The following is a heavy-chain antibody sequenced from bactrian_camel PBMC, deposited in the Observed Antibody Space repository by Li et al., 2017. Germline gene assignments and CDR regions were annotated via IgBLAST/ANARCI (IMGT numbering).Heavy chain of an antibody. D-gene: IGHD6*01. CDR2: INSAGTNT. CDR1: GFTFSSYD. V-gene: IGHV3S40*01. J-gene: IGHJ4*01. CDR3: AAGPWYTDEYKY. Sequence: QLVESGGGVALPGGSLTLSCEASGFTFSSYDMTWVRQAAGKGLEWVSSINSAGTNTFYADSVKGRFTISRDNAKNTVYLQLNSLKTEDTALYYCAAGPWYTDEYKYWGQGTQVTVS.